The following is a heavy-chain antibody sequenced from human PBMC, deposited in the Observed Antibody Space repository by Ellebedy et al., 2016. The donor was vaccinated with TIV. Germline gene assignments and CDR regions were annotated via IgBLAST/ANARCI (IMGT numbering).Heavy chain of an antibody. CDR3: ARAVTDYPNTFEN. J-gene: IGHJ4*02. D-gene: IGHD4-11*01. CDR1: GFVVSSNF. CDR2: IYRGGNT. Sequence: GGSLRLSCAASGFVVSSNFVAWVRQAPGKGLEWVSVIYRGGNTYYAASMRGRFTISRDNSKNTVYLQMNSLRAEDPAVYYCARAVTDYPNTFENWGQGTLVIVSA. V-gene: IGHV3-53*01.